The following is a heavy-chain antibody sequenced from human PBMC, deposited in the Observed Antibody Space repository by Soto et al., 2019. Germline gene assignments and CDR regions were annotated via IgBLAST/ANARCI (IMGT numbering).Heavy chain of an antibody. V-gene: IGHV1-18*01. Sequence: ASVKVSCKASGYTFTSYGISWVRQAPGQGREWMGWISAYNGNTNYAQKLQGRVTMTTDTSTSTAYMELRSLRSDDTAVYYCAIFLPGIAVAGTKDNWFDPWGQGXLVTVSS. CDR3: AIFLPGIAVAGTKDNWFDP. J-gene: IGHJ5*02. CDR1: GYTFTSYG. D-gene: IGHD6-19*01. CDR2: ISAYNGNT.